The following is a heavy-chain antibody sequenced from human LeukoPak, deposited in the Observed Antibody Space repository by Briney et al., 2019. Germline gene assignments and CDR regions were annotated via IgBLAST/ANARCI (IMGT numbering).Heavy chain of an antibody. Sequence: PGGSLRLSCAASGFTFSSYGMSWVRQAPGKGLEWVANIKQDGSEKHYVDSVKGRFTISRDNAKNSLFLQMNSLRAEDTAVYFCARVKQQLVRLLGRDTTYYYYYYMDVWGKGTAVTVSS. D-gene: IGHD6-13*01. CDR3: ARVKQQLVRLLGRDTTYYYYYYMDV. CDR1: GFTFSSYG. V-gene: IGHV3-7*01. J-gene: IGHJ6*03. CDR2: IKQDGSEK.